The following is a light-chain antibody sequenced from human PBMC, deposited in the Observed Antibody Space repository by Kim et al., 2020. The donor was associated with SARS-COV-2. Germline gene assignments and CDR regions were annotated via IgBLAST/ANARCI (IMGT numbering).Light chain of an antibody. CDR3: SSYTSSSSVV. V-gene: IGLV2-14*04. J-gene: IGLJ2*01. CDR2: DVS. CDR1: SSDVGGYNY. Sequence: GQSNAIACTGTSSDVGGYNYVSWYQQHQGKAPILMIYDVSKRPSGVSNRFSGSKSGNTASLTISGLQAEDEADYYCSSYTSSSSVVFGGGTKVTVL.